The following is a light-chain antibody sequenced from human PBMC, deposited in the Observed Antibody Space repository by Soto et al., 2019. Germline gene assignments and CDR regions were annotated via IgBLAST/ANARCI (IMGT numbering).Light chain of an antibody. J-gene: IGKJ1*01. CDR1: QSVSSTY. CDR2: GAS. CDR3: QQYGSSPRT. Sequence: ENVLTQSPGTLSLSPGERATLSCRASQSVSSTYLAWYQQRPGQAPRLLLYGASNRATGIPDRFSGSGSGTDFTLTISRLEPEDSAVYYCQQYGSSPRTLGQGTKVDIK. V-gene: IGKV3-20*01.